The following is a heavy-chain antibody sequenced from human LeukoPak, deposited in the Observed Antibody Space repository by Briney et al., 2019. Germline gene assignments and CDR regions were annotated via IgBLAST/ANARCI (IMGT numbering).Heavy chain of an antibody. Sequence: GESLKISCKGSGYSFTSYWIGWVRQMPGKGLEWMGIIYPGDSDTRYSPSFQGQVTISADKSISTAYLQWGSLRASDTAMYYCARHGGPRNYYDSSGYPFDYWGQGTLVTVSS. CDR1: GYSFTSYW. CDR3: ARHGGPRNYYDSSGYPFDY. J-gene: IGHJ4*02. D-gene: IGHD3-22*01. CDR2: IYPGDSDT. V-gene: IGHV5-51*01.